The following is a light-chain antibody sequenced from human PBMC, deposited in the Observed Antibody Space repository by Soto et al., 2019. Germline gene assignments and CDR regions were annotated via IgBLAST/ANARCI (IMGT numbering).Light chain of an antibody. V-gene: IGLV2-14*01. CDR3: SPYPTATPYV. J-gene: IGLJ1*01. CDR1: SSDVGAYNY. CDR2: DVS. Sequence: ALTQPASVSGSPGQSITISCTGTSSDVGAYNYDSWYQQYPGEAPKVIIYDVSHRPAGVSNRFSGSKSGNTASLTISGLQTQDEADYYCSPYPTATPYVFGPVTKVTVL.